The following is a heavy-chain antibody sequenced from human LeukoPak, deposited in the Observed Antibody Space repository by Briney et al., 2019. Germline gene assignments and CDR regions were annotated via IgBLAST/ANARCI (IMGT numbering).Heavy chain of an antibody. J-gene: IGHJ4*02. Sequence: GRSLRLSCAASGFTFSSYGMHWVRQAPGKGLEWVAFISYDGSNKYHADSVKGRFTISRDNSKTTLYLQMNSLRAEDTAVYYCAKVQFWSGSRDYFDYWGQGTLVTVSS. CDR1: GFTFSSYG. CDR2: ISYDGSNK. CDR3: AKVQFWSGSRDYFDY. D-gene: IGHD3-3*01. V-gene: IGHV3-30*18.